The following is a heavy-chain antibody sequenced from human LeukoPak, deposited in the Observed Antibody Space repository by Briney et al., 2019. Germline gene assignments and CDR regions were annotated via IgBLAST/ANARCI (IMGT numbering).Heavy chain of an antibody. CDR2: ISDSGVTA. V-gene: IGHV3-23*01. CDR1: GFTFSNYA. Sequence: PGGSLRLSCAASGFTFSNYAMSWVRQAPGQGLEWDSAISDSGVTAYYADSVKGRFTISRDNTRSTLYLQMNSLRAEDTGVYYCVILNAPYWGNFDYWGQGTLVSVSS. CDR3: VILNAPYWGNFDY. D-gene: IGHD3-16*01. J-gene: IGHJ4*02.